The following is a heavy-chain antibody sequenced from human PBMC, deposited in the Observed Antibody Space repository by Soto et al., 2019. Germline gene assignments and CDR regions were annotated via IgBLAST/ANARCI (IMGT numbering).Heavy chain of an antibody. Sequence: QVQLVQSGAEVKKPGSAVKVSCKASGGTFSSYAISWVRQAPGQGLEWMGGIIPIFGTANYAQKFQGRVTMTADESTSTAYMELSSLRSEDTAVYYCARGDPKIAAAGLYYYGMDVWGQGTTVTVSS. J-gene: IGHJ6*02. D-gene: IGHD6-13*01. CDR3: ARGDPKIAAAGLYYYGMDV. V-gene: IGHV1-69*12. CDR1: GGTFSSYA. CDR2: IIPIFGTA.